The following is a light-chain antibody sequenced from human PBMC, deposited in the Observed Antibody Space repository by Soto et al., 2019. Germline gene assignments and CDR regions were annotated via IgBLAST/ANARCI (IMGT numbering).Light chain of an antibody. J-gene: IGKJ4*01. CDR3: QQRSNWPPT. CDR2: DAS. CDR1: QSVSSN. V-gene: IGKV3-11*01. Sequence: MKQSPAILSVTPGERATLSCRASQSVSSNLAWYQQKPGQAPRLLIYDASNRATGIPDRFSGSGSGTDFTLTISTLEPEDFAVYYCQQRSNWPPTFGGGTKVDIK.